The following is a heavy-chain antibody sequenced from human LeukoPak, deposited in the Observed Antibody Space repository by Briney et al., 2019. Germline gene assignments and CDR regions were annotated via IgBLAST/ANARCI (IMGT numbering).Heavy chain of an antibody. CDR2: TSYDGGDK. CDR1: GFTFGGFG. V-gene: IGHV3-30*18. J-gene: IGHJ4*02. D-gene: IGHD6-13*01. CDR3: AKASRSWYPYYFDY. Sequence: GGSLRLSCVASGFTFGGFGMHWVRQPPGKGLEWVAGTSYDGGDKYYPDSVKGRFTISRDNSKNTLYLQMNSLRAEDTAVYYCAKASRSWYPYYFDYWGQGTLVTVSS.